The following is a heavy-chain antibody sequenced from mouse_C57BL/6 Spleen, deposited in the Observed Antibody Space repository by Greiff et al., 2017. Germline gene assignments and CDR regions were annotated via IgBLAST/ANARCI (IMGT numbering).Heavy chain of an antibody. J-gene: IGHJ3*01. CDR2: INPGSGGT. D-gene: IGHD1-1*01. CDR3: ARGYYGSQFAY. V-gene: IGHV1-54*01. Sequence: QVQLQQSGAELVRPGTSVKVSCKASGYAFTNYLIEWVKQRPGQGLEWIGVINPGSGGTNYNEKFKGKATLTADKSSSTAYMQLSSLTSEDSAVYFCARGYYGSQFAYWGQGTLVTVSA. CDR1: GYAFTNYL.